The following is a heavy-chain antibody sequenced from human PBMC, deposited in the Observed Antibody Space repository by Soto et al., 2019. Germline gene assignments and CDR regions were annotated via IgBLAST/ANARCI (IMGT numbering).Heavy chain of an antibody. CDR1: GFIFSRYA. Sequence: EVQLLESGGGLVQPGGSQRLSCAASGFIFSRYAMTWVRQAPGKGLEWVSAITGGGFSTYYTDSVKGRFTISRDNSKNTLYLQMNRLRAEDTAVYFCAKGGVRGVQMDVWGQGTTVTVSS. CDR3: AKGGVRGVQMDV. CDR2: ITGGGFST. J-gene: IGHJ6*02. V-gene: IGHV3-23*01. D-gene: IGHD3-10*01.